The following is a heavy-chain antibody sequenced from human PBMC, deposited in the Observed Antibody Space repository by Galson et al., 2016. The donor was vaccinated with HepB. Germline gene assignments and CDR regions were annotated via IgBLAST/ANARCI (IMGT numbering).Heavy chain of an antibody. D-gene: IGHD3-3*01. CDR3: ASRGIFGAFDI. CDR1: GYTFTSYG. V-gene: IGHV1-18*01. CDR2: ISASNANT. J-gene: IGHJ3*02. Sequence: SVKVSCKASGYTFTSYGISWVRQAPGQGLEWMGWISASNANTNYAQKLQGRVTMTTDPSTSPAYMEQRSLRSDDTAVDYCASRGIFGAFDIWGQGTMVTVSS.